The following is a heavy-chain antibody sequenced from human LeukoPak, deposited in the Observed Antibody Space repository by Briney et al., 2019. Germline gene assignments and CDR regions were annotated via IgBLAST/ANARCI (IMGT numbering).Heavy chain of an antibody. Sequence: SVKVSCKASGGTFSSYAISWVRQAPGQGLEWMGGIIPIFGTANYAQKFQGRVTITTDESTSTAYMELSSLRSEDTAVYYCARVDDFWSGYHNKYNWFDPWGQGTLVTVSS. CDR3: ARVDDFWSGYHNKYNWFDP. CDR2: IIPIFGTA. D-gene: IGHD3-3*01. V-gene: IGHV1-69*05. J-gene: IGHJ5*02. CDR1: GGTFSSYA.